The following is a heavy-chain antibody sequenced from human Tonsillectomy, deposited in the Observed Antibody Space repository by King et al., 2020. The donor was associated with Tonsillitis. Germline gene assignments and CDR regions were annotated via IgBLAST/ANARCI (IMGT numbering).Heavy chain of an antibody. CDR3: ALWEWLSSPEGAYYNYMDV. J-gene: IGHJ6*03. CDR2: MNPNSGNT. CDR1: GYTFTSYD. Sequence: VQLVESGAEVKKPGASVTVSCTASGYTFTSYDINWVRQATGQGLEWMGWMNPNSGNTGYAQKFQGRVTMTRNTSISTAYMELSSLRSEDTAVYYCALWEWLSSPEGAYYNYMDVGGKGPTVTV. D-gene: IGHD3-3*01. V-gene: IGHV1-8*01.